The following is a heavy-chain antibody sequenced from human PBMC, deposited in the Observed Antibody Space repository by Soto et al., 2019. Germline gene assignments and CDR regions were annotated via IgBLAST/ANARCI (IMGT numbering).Heavy chain of an antibody. CDR3: AREGDSGYERGYYYYYMDV. J-gene: IGHJ6*03. CDR1: GGTFSSYT. D-gene: IGHD5-12*01. Sequence: QVQLVQSGAEVKKPGSSVKVSCKASGGTFSSYTISWVRQAPGQGLEWMGRIIPILGIANYAQKFQGRVTITADKSTSTAYMELSSLRSEDTAVYYCAREGDSGYERGYYYYYMDVWGKGTTVTVSS. V-gene: IGHV1-69*08. CDR2: IIPILGIA.